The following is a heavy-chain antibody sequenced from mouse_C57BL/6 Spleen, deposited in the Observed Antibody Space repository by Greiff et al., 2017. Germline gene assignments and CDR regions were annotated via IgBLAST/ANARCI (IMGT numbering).Heavy chain of an antibody. Sequence: VQLQQSGPELVKPGASVKISCKASGYTFTDYYMNWVKQSHGKSLEWIGDINPNNGGTSYNQKFKGKATLTVDKSSSTAYMELRSLTSEDSAVYYCARGGGNYYYGSRWYFDVWGTGTTVTVSS. CDR1: GYTFTDYY. J-gene: IGHJ1*03. D-gene: IGHD1-1*01. V-gene: IGHV1-26*01. CDR2: INPNNGGT. CDR3: ARGGGNYYYGSRWYFDV.